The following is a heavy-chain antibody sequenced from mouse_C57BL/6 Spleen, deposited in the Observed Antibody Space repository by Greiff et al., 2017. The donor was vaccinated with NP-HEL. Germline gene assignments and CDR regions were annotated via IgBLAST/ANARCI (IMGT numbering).Heavy chain of an antibody. CDR3: ARGYYGSSSAWFAY. J-gene: IGHJ3*01. Sequence: SGAELVKPGASVKMSCKASGYTFTSYWITWVKQRPGQGLEWIGDIYPGSSSTNYNEKFKSKATLTVDTSSSTAYMQLSSLTSEDSAVYYCARGYYGSSSAWFAYWGQGTLVTVSA. V-gene: IGHV1-55*01. D-gene: IGHD1-1*01. CDR2: IYPGSSST. CDR1: GYTFTSYW.